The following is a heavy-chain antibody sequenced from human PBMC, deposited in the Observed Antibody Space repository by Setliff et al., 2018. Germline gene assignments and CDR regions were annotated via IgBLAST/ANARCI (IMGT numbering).Heavy chain of an antibody. J-gene: IGHJ5*02. Sequence: ASVKVSCKTSGYTFISYGISWVRQAPGQGLEWMGWINNYNGNTDYAQNIQGRVTMTTDTSTSTAYMELRSLRSDDTAVYYCALEEYTSRWTKRFDPWGQGTLVTVSS. V-gene: IGHV1-18*01. D-gene: IGHD6-13*01. CDR3: ALEEYTSRWTKRFDP. CDR2: INNYNGNT. CDR1: GYTFISYG.